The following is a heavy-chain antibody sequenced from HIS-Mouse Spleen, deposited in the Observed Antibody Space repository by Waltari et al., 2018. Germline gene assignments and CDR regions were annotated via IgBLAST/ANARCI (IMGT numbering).Heavy chain of an antibody. Sequence: QVQLVQSGAEVKKPGASVKVSCKASGYTFTGYYMHWVRQALGQGLEWMGRSNPNRCGTNYAQELQGRVRCDTSISTAYMELSRLRSDDTAVDYCARDQLGGFDYWGQGTLVTVSS. V-gene: IGHV1-2*02. D-gene: IGHD7-27*01. J-gene: IGHJ4*02. CDR3: ARDQLGGFDY. CDR1: GYTFTGYY. CDR2: SNPNRCGT.